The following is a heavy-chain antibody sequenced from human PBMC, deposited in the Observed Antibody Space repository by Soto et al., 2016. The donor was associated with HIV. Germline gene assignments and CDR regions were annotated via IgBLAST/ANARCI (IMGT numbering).Heavy chain of an antibody. CDR3: ARPSRYCSTTSCYGEYHFDY. CDR2: IIPILGIV. Sequence: QVQLVQSGAAVKKPGSSMKVSCKASGGTFTTSAISWVRRAPGQGLEWMGGIIPILGIVNYAQRFQGRVTITADKSTSTAYMELTRLRSEGTAVYYCARPSRYCSTTSCYGEYHFDYWGQGTLVTVSS. CDR1: GGTFTTSA. J-gene: IGHJ4*02. V-gene: IGHV1-69*04. D-gene: IGHD2-2*01.